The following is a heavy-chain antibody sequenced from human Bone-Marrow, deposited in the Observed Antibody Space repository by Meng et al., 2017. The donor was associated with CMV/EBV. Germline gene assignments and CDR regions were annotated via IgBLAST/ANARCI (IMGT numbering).Heavy chain of an antibody. CDR3: AGRYYYDSSGYYWLDY. CDR1: GYNFTSYD. CDR2: MNPNSGNT. Sequence: SGYNFTSYDINWVRQATGQGLEWMGWMNPNSGNTGYAQKFQGRVTMTRNTSISTAYMELSSLRSEDTAVYYCAGRYYYDSSGYYWLDYWGQGTLVTVSS. D-gene: IGHD3-22*01. V-gene: IGHV1-8*01. J-gene: IGHJ4*02.